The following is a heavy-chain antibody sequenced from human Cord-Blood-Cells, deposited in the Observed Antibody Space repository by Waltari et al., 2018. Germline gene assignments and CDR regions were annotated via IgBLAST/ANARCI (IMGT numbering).Heavy chain of an antibody. Sequence: QVQLVQSGAEVKKPGSSVKVSCKASGGTFSSYAISWVRQAPGQGLEWMGGIIPILGIANYARKFQGRVRITADKSTGTAYMGLSSLRSEDTAVYYCAVYDSSGYYSYDAFDIWGQGTMVTVSS. CDR3: AVYDSSGYYSYDAFDI. V-gene: IGHV1-69*10. CDR2: IIPILGIA. J-gene: IGHJ3*02. CDR1: GGTFSSYA. D-gene: IGHD3-22*01.